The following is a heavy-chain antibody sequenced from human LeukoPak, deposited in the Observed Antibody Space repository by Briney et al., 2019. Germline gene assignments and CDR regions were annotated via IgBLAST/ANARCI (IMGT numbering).Heavy chain of an antibody. CDR2: IYYSGST. CDR1: GGSISSGGYY. CDR3: ARKKRDIVVVPAFFYGMDV. D-gene: IGHD2-2*01. V-gene: IGHV4-31*03. Sequence: SQTLSLTRTVSGGSISSGGYYWSWIRQHPGKGLEWIGYIYYSGSTYYNPSLKSRVTISVDTSKNQFSLKLSSVTAADTAVYYCARKKRDIVVVPAFFYGMDVWGQGTTVTVSS. J-gene: IGHJ6*02.